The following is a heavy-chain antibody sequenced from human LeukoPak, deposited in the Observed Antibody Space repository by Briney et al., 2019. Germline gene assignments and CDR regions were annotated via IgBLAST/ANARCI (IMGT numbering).Heavy chain of an antibody. Sequence: PSETLSLTRAVSGGSISSSNWWSWVRQPPGKGLEWIGEIYHSGSTNYNPSLKSRVTISVDKSKNQFSLKLSSVTAADTAVYYCARDLREDYYDSSGYYSGAFAFDYWGQGTLVTVSS. J-gene: IGHJ4*02. CDR3: ARDLREDYYDSSGYYSGAFAFDY. V-gene: IGHV4-4*02. D-gene: IGHD3-22*01. CDR2: IYHSGST. CDR1: GGSISSSNW.